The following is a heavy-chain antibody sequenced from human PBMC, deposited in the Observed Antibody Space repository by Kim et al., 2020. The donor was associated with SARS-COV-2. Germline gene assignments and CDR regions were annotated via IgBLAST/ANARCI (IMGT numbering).Heavy chain of an antibody. CDR3: ARVRFDCTTTSCYPIWFDP. J-gene: IGHJ5*02. CDR1: GGSISSGGYY. D-gene: IGHD2-2*01. V-gene: IGHV4-31*03. Sequence: SETLSLTCTVSGGSISSGGYYWSWIRQHPGKGLEWIGYIYYSGSTYYNPSLRSRVTISVDTSKNQFSLKLSSVTAADTAVYYCARVRFDCTTTSCYPIWFDPWGQGTLVTVSS. CDR2: IYYSGST.